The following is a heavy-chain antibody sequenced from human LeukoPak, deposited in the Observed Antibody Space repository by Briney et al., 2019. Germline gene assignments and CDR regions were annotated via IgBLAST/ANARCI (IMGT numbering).Heavy chain of an antibody. CDR3: AIPYDSSGYYPWYYDY. CDR1: GFTFSSYG. Sequence: GGTLRLSCAASGFTFSSYGMSWVRQAPGKGLEWVSAISGSGGSTYYADSVKGRFTISRDNSKNTLYLQMNSLRAEDTAVYYCAIPYDSSGYYPWYYDYWGQGTLVTVSS. V-gene: IGHV3-23*01. D-gene: IGHD3-22*01. CDR2: ISGSGGST. J-gene: IGHJ4*02.